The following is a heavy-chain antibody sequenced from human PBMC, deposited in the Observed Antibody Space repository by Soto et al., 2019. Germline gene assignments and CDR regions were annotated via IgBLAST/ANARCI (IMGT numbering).Heavy chain of an antibody. V-gene: IGHV4-39*01. CDR3: ARHKSITMVRGVIGGRPYYFDY. J-gene: IGHJ4*02. CDR1: GGSISSSSYY. Sequence: SETLSLTCTVSGGSISSSSYYWGWIRQPPGKGLEWIGSIYYSGSTYYNPSLKSRVTISVDTSKNQFSLKLSSVTAADTAVYYCARHKSITMVRGVIGGRPYYFDYWGQGTLVTVSS. CDR2: IYYSGST. D-gene: IGHD3-10*01.